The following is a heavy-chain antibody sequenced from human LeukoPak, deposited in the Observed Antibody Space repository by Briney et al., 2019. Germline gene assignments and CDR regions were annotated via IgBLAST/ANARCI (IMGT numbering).Heavy chain of an antibody. CDR3: ARGGDYGDYDGYYYYYMDV. J-gene: IGHJ6*03. CDR2: INPNSGGT. CDR1: GYTFTGYY. V-gene: IGHV1-8*02. D-gene: IGHD4-17*01. Sequence: ASVTVSCKASGYTFTGYYMHWVRQAPGQGLEWMGWINPNSGGTGYAQKFQGRVTMTRNTSISTAYMELSSLRSEDTAVYYCARGGDYGDYDGYYYYYMDVWGKGTTVTVSS.